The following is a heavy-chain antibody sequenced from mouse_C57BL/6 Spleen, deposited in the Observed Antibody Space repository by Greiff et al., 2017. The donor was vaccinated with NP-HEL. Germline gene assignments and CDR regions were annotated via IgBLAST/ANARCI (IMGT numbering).Heavy chain of an antibody. D-gene: IGHD2-5*01. CDR3: ARYYSNYYFDY. Sequence: QVQLQQSGAELMKPGASVKLSCTASGYTFTGYWIEWVKQRPGHGLEWLGEILPGSGSTNYNAKFKGKATFTADTSSNTAYMQLSSLTTEDSAIYYCARYYSNYYFDYWGQGTTLTVSS. J-gene: IGHJ2*01. V-gene: IGHV1-9*01. CDR1: GYTFTGYW. CDR2: ILPGSGST.